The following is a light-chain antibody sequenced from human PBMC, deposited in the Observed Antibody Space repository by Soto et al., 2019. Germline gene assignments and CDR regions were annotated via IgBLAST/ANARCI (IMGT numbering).Light chain of an antibody. CDR1: QSVNSN. Sequence: EIMMTQSPVTLSVSPGERATLSCRASQSVNSNLAWYQQKPGQAPSLLIYGASTRATGIPASFIGNGSGTEFTITASSLQPEDFEVYDCQQYNNWPFTFGPGTKVDIK. V-gene: IGKV3-15*01. CDR3: QQYNNWPFT. CDR2: GAS. J-gene: IGKJ3*01.